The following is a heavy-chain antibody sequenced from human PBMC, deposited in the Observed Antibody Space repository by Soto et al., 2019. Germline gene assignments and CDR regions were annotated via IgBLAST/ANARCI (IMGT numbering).Heavy chain of an antibody. CDR2: IYPGDSDT. CDR3: ARHDWEVVGCSGGSCYDSYYMDI. Sequence: EVQLVRSGAEVKKPGESVKISCKGSGYSFTSYWIGWVRQMPGKGLEWMGIIYPGDSDTRYSPSFQGQVTISADKSISTAYLQWSSLKTSDTAMYYCARHDWEVVGCSGGSCYDSYYMDIWGKGTTVTDSS. V-gene: IGHV5-51*01. D-gene: IGHD2-15*01. J-gene: IGHJ6*03. CDR1: GYSFTSYW.